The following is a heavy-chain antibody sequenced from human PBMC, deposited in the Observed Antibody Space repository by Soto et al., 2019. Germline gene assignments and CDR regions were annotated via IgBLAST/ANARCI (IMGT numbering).Heavy chain of an antibody. CDR3: ATATISPVSAILYHHGMDV. V-gene: IGHV1-69*01. D-gene: IGHD6-25*01. J-gene: IGHJ6*02. CDR2: IMPVFHTT. CDR1: GGTFNNFA. Sequence: QVQLVQSGAEVKKPGSSVKVSCQASGGTFNNFAFTWVRQAPGQGLEWLGGIMPVFHTTNIAQTFQDRITVTADDFTTTVYMEMTSLRYDDTAVYYCATATISPVSAILYHHGMDVWGQGTTVTVSS.